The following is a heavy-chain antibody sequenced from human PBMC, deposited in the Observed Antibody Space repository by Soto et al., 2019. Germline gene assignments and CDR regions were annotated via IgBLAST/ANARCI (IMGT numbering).Heavy chain of an antibody. D-gene: IGHD3-9*01. CDR1: GGSISSGDYY. J-gene: IGHJ6*02. CDR3: ARDRRILTGYYDPYYYGMDV. CDR2: IYYSGST. V-gene: IGHV4-30-4*01. Sequence: SETLSLTCTVSGGSISSGDYYWSWIRQPPGKGLEWIGYIYYSGSTYYNPSLKSRVTISVDTSKNQFSLKLSSVTAADTAVYYCARDRRILTGYYDPYYYGMDVWGQGTTVTVSS.